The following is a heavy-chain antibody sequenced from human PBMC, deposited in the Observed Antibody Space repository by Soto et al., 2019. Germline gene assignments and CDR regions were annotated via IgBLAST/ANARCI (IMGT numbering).Heavy chain of an antibody. J-gene: IGHJ6*02. V-gene: IGHV3-30-3*01. Sequence: EGSLRLSCAASGFTFSSYAMHWVRQAPGKGLEWVAVISYDGSNKYYADSVKGRFTISRDNSKNTLYLQMNSLRAEDTAVYYCARDVVMATTYYYGMDVWGQGTTVTVSS. D-gene: IGHD2-21*01. CDR2: ISYDGSNK. CDR3: ARDVVMATTYYYGMDV. CDR1: GFTFSSYA.